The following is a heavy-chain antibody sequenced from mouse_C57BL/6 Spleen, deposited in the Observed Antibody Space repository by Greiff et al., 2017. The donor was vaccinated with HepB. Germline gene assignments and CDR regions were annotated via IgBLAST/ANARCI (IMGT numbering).Heavy chain of an antibody. D-gene: IGHD1-1*01. Sequence: EVKLMESGGGLVQPGGSMKLSCVASGFTFSNYWMNWVRQSPEKGLEWVAQIRLKSDNYATHYAESVKGRFTISRDDSKSSVYLQMNNLRAEDTGIYYCTGPVVAIYYAMDYWGQGTSVTVSS. CDR2: IRLKSDNYAT. V-gene: IGHV6-3*01. J-gene: IGHJ4*01. CDR3: TGPVVAIYYAMDY. CDR1: GFTFSNYW.